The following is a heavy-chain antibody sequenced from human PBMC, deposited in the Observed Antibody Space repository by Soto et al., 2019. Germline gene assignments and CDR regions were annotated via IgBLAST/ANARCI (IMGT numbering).Heavy chain of an antibody. J-gene: IGHJ4*02. CDR2: IESSGTT. Sequence: QVLLQEPGPRLVKPSETLSLTCTVAGGSIRSFYWSWVRQPAGKGLEWIGRIESSGTTNYSPSLNSRVTIAVDASKGLFSLKMTSVTAADTAVYFCARGPFCGGDCYFGVWGQGTQVTVSS. V-gene: IGHV4-4*07. D-gene: IGHD2-21*02. CDR1: GGSIRSFY. CDR3: ARGPFCGGDCYFGV.